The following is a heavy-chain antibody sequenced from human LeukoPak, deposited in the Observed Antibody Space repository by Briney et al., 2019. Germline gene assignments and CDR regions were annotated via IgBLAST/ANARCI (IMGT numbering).Heavy chain of an antibody. V-gene: IGHV3-23*01. J-gene: IGHJ6*02. CDR2: ITDSGRKT. D-gene: IGHD3-16*01. CDR3: ARGGGLDV. Sequence: GGSLRLSCAASGLTFSNYVMNWVRQASGKGLEWVSGITDSGRKTYYADSVKGRFSISRDNSRNTVYLQMSDLRAEDTAVYFCARGGGLDVWGQGATVTVSS. CDR1: GLTFSNYV.